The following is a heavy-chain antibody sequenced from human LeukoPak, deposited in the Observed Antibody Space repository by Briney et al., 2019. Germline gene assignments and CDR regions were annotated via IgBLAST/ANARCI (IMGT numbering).Heavy chain of an antibody. J-gene: IGHJ4*02. D-gene: IGHD3-22*01. CDR1: GFTVSSNY. Sequence: PGGSLRLSCAASGFTVSSNYMSWVRQAPGKGLEWVSVIYSGGSTYYADSVKGRFTISRDNPKNTLYLQMNSLRAEDTAVYYCASSSLAKYYYDSSGYYYFDYWGQGTLVTVSS. CDR2: IYSGGST. V-gene: IGHV3-66*02. CDR3: ASSSLAKYYYDSSGYYYFDY.